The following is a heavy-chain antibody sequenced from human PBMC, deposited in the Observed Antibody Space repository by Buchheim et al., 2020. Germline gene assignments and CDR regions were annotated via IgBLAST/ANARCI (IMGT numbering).Heavy chain of an antibody. V-gene: IGHV3-21*01. Sequence: EVQLVVSGGGLVKPGGSLRLSCAASGFTFSSYSMNWVRQAPGKGLEWVSSISSSSSYIYYADSVKGRLTISRDNAKNSLYLQMNSLRAEDTAVYYCARIWGLERLRVNYGMDVGGQVTT. CDR1: GFTFSSYS. D-gene: IGHD1-1*01. CDR3: ARIWGLERLRVNYGMDV. J-gene: IGHJ6*02. CDR2: ISSSSSYI.